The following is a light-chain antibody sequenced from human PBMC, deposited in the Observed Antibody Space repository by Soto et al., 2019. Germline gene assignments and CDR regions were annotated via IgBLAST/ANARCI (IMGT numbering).Light chain of an antibody. CDR3: ASYGGSNNFDV. J-gene: IGLJ1*01. CDR1: GSDVGRYNY. Sequence: QSVLTQPPSASGSPGQLVTISCTGSGSDVGRYNYVSWYQQYPGKAPKLIIYEVTKRPSGVPDRFSGSKSGNTASLTVSGLQAEDEADYYCASYGGSNNFDVFGTGTKLTVL. CDR2: EVT. V-gene: IGLV2-8*01.